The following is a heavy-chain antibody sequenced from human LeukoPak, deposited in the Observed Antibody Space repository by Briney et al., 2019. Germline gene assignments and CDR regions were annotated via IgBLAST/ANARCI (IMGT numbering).Heavy chain of an antibody. CDR1: GGTFSSYA. CDR2: IIPIFGTA. V-gene: IGHV1-69*05. J-gene: IGHJ4*02. Sequence: SVKVSCKXSGGTFSSYAISWVRQSPGQGLEWMGGIIPIFGTANYAQKFQGRVTITTDESTSTAYMELSSLRSEDTAVYYCARVTMVRGVIMKYFDYWGQGTLVTVSS. D-gene: IGHD3-10*01. CDR3: ARVTMVRGVIMKYFDY.